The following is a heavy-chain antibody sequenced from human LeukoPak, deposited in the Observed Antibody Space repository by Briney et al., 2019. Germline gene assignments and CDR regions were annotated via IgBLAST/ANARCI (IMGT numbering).Heavy chain of an antibody. CDR1: GFMFSSHG. D-gene: IGHD1-26*01. CDR2: TSYGGSKE. Sequence: PGGSLRLSCVASGFMFSSHGMHWVRQAPGKGLEWVAVTSYGGSKEHYADSVKGRFTISRDNSKNMLYLQMESLRPEDTAVYYCASRSGRYSDDAFDIWGQGTVVTVSS. CDR3: ASRSGRYSDDAFDI. J-gene: IGHJ3*02. V-gene: IGHV3-30*03.